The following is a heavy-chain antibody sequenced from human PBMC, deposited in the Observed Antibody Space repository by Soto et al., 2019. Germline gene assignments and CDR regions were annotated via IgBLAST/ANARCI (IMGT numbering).Heavy chain of an antibody. CDR2: ISYDGSNK. V-gene: IGHV3-30-3*01. CDR1: GFTFSSYA. Sequence: GGSLRLSCAASGFTFSSYAMHWVRQAPGKGLEWVAVISYDGSNKYYADSVKGRFTISRDNSKNTLYLQMNSLRAEDTAVYYCASPRDGYKRTHYFDYWGQGTLVTVSS. J-gene: IGHJ4*02. CDR3: ASPRDGYKRTHYFDY. D-gene: IGHD5-12*01.